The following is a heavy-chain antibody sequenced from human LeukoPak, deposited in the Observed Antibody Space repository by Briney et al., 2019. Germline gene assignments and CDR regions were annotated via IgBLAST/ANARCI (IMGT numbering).Heavy chain of an antibody. D-gene: IGHD6-13*01. J-gene: IGHJ4*02. V-gene: IGHV1-69*13. CDR1: GGTFSSYA. CDR3: AGAYSNLYYFDY. Sequence: SVKVSCKASGGTFSSYAISWVRQAPGQGLEWMGGIIPIFGTTNYAQKFQGRVTITADESTSTAYMELSSLRSDDTAVYYCAGAYSNLYYFDYWGQGTLLTVSS. CDR2: IIPIFGTT.